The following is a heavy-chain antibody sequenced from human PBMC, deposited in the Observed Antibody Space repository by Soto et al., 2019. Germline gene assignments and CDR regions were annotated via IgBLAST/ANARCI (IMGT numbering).Heavy chain of an antibody. J-gene: IGHJ5*02. Sequence: PSETLSLTCTVSGGSVSSGSYYWSWIRQPPGKGLEWIGYIYYSGSTNYNPSLKSRVTISVDTSKNQFSLKLSSVTAADTAVYYCARGRGYSYGEFDPWGQGTLVTVSS. D-gene: IGHD5-18*01. CDR2: IYYSGST. V-gene: IGHV4-61*01. CDR3: ARGRGYSYGEFDP. CDR1: GGSVSSGSYY.